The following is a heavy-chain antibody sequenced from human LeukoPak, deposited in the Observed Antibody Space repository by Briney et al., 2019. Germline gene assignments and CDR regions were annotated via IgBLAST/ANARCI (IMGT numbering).Heavy chain of an antibody. CDR2: ISYSGST. D-gene: IGHD6-19*01. CDR3: ARAAVTGTPLSFDY. Sequence: PSETLSLTCTVSGGSISSYYWSWIRQPPGKGLEWIAYISYSGSTNYNPSLKSRVTMSVNTSKNQFSLRLSSVTAADTAVYFCARAAVTGTPLSFDYWGQGALVTVSS. J-gene: IGHJ4*02. CDR1: GGSISSYY. V-gene: IGHV4-59*01.